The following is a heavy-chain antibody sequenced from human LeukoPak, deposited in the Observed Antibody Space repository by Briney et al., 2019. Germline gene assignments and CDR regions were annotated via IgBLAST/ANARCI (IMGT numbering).Heavy chain of an antibody. D-gene: IGHD3-22*01. J-gene: IGHJ4*02. Sequence: ASVKVSCKASGYTFTSYYMHWVRQAPGQGLEWMGIINPSGGSTSYAQKFQGRVTMTRDTSTSTVYMELSSLRSEDTAVYYCARDKGMIVVVTPGYFGYWGQGTLVTVSS. CDR2: INPSGGST. CDR1: GYTFTSYY. V-gene: IGHV1-46*01. CDR3: ARDKGMIVVVTPGYFGY.